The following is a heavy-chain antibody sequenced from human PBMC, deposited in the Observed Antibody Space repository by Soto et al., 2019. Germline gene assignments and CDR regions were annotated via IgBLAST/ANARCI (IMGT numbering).Heavy chain of an antibody. D-gene: IGHD4-17*01. V-gene: IGHV4-59*01. CDR2: IYYSGST. Sequence: QVQLQESGPGLVKPSETLSLTCTVSGGSISSYYWSWIRQPPGKGLEWIGYIYYSGSTDYNPSLKSRVTISVDRSKNPFYLRLNSVTAADTAVYYCERDRHGYYPRGYYYYMDVWGKGTTVTVSS. CDR3: ERDRHGYYPRGYYYYMDV. J-gene: IGHJ6*03. CDR1: GGSISSYY.